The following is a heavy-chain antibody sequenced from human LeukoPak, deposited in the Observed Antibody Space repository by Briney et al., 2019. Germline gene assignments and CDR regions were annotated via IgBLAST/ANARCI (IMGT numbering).Heavy chain of an antibody. D-gene: IGHD3-16*01. CDR3: AKFWGGLDY. CDR1: GFTFSSYA. CDR2: ISNSGDST. Sequence: GGSLRLSCAASGFTFSSYAMSWVRQAPGKGLEWVSAISNSGDSTYYADSVTGRFTISRDNSKFTLYLQMNSLRAEDTAVYYCAKFWGGLDYWGQGTLVTVSS. V-gene: IGHV3-23*01. J-gene: IGHJ4*02.